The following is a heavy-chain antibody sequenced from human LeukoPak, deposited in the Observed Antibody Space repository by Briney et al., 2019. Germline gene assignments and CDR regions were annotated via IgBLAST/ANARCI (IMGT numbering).Heavy chain of an antibody. V-gene: IGHV4-59*08. Sequence: SETLSLTCTVSGGSISSYYWSWIRQPPGKELEWIGYIYYSGTTNYNPSLKSRVTISVDTSKNQFSLTLNSVTAADTAIYYCARWDYYGSGSRRLDYWGQGTLVTVSS. CDR1: GGSISSYY. CDR2: IYYSGTT. D-gene: IGHD3-10*01. J-gene: IGHJ4*02. CDR3: ARWDYYGSGSRRLDY.